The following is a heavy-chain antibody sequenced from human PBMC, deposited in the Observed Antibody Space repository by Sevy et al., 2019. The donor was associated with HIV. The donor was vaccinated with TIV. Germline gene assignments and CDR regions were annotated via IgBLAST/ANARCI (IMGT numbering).Heavy chain of an antibody. Sequence: GGSLRLSCAASGFTFSYVMHWVRQAPGKGLEWVALIWYDGTIKYYADSVKGRFTISRDNSKDTLFLQMNSLTPEDTAVYYCARGGGYCGGDCYSIDYWGQGALVTVSS. D-gene: IGHD2-21*02. V-gene: IGHV3-33*08. CDR1: GFTFSYV. J-gene: IGHJ4*02. CDR3: ARGGGYCGGDCYSIDY. CDR2: IWYDGTIK.